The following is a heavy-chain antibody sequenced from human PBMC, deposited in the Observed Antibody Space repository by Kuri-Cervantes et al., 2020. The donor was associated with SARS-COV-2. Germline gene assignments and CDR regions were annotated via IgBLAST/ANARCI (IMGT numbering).Heavy chain of an antibody. Sequence: SETLSLTCAISEDSVSSKIAAWNWIRQSPSRGLEWLGRTYYRSKWYDDYAVSVKSRISINPDTSKNQFSLHLNSVTPEGTAVYYCARGTNWPPDGWFDPWGQGTLVTVSS. J-gene: IGHJ5*02. CDR1: EDSVSSKIAA. CDR3: ARGTNWPPDGWFDP. V-gene: IGHV6-1*01. D-gene: IGHD7-27*01. CDR2: TYYRSKWYD.